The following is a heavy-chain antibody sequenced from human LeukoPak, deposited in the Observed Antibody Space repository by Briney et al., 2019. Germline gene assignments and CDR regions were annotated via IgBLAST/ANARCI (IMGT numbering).Heavy chain of an antibody. CDR2: ISVYDGKT. Sequence: ASVKVSCEASGYDFSSYGLSWVRHVPGQGLQWMGWISVYDGKTDYGPLQGRVTMTTDTFTGTAYMELRSLRSDDTAVYYCARALMYNWNYLDYWGQGTLVTVSS. CDR3: ARALMYNWNYLDY. V-gene: IGHV1-18*01. D-gene: IGHD1-20*01. CDR1: GYDFSSYG. J-gene: IGHJ4*02.